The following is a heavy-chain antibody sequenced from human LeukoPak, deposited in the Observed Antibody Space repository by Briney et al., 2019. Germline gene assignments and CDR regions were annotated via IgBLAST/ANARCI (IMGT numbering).Heavy chain of an antibody. CDR3: ATVRIQDFDY. CDR1: GFSFTSYA. J-gene: IGHJ4*02. Sequence: GGSLRLSCAASGFSFTSYAMSWVRQAPGKGLEWVSTISGSGGSTYYADSVKGRFTISRDNSKNTLYLQMNSLRAEDTAVYYCATVRIQDFDYWGQGTLVTVSS. D-gene: IGHD1-14*01. CDR2: ISGSGGST. V-gene: IGHV3-23*01.